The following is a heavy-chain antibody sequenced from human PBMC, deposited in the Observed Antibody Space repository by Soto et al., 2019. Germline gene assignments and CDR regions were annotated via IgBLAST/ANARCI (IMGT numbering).Heavy chain of an antibody. CDR2: IDWDDDK. D-gene: IGHD2-21*01. J-gene: IGHJ6*02. CDR1: GFSLSTSGMC. CDR3: ARDSVALYYYYYGMDV. V-gene: IGHV2-70*11. Sequence: VSGPTLVNPTQTLTLTCTFSGFSLSTSGMCVSWIRQPPGKALEWLARIDWDDDKYYSTSLKTRLTISKDTSKNQVVLTMTNMEPVDTATYYCARDSVALYYYYYGMDVWGQGTTVTVSS.